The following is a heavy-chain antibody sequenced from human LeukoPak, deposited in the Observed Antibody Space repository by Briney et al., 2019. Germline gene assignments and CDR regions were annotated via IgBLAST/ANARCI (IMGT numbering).Heavy chain of an antibody. CDR3: AKGYYDILTGYSLPYYYYYMDV. CDR2: INPNSGGT. D-gene: IGHD3-9*01. Sequence: ASVKVSCKASGYTFTGYYMHWVRQAPGQGLEWMGWINPNSGGTNYAQKFQGRVTMTRDTSISTAYMELSRLRSDDTAVYYCAKGYYDILTGYSLPYYYYYMDVWGKGTTVTVFS. CDR1: GYTFTGYY. J-gene: IGHJ6*03. V-gene: IGHV1-2*02.